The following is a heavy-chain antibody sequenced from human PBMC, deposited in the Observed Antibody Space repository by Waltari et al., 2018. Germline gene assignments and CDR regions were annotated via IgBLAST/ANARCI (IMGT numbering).Heavy chain of an antibody. D-gene: IGHD2-8*01. CDR3: ARSHCTNGVCYGWDYYFDY. Sequence: QVQLVQSGAEVKKPGSSVTVSCKASGGTFRSYAISWVRQAPGHGLEWMGGIIPIFGTANYAQKFQGRVTSTTDESTSTADMELSSLGSEDTAVYYCARSHCTNGVCYGWDYYFDYWGQGTLVTVSS. J-gene: IGHJ4*02. CDR2: IIPIFGTA. CDR1: GGTFRSYA. V-gene: IGHV1-69*05.